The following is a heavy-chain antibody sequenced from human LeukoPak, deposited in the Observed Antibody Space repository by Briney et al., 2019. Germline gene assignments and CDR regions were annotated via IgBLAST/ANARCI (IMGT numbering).Heavy chain of an antibody. V-gene: IGHV4-59*12. D-gene: IGHD2-2*01. CDR1: GGSISSYY. Sequence: KPSETLSLTCTVSGGSISSYYWSWIRQPPGKGLEWIGYFYYSGSTNYNPSLKSRVTISADTSNNQFSLKLTSVTAADMAVYYCARGSWRTSGRLDRWGQGTLVTVSS. CDR2: FYYSGST. CDR3: ARGSWRTSGRLDR. J-gene: IGHJ5*02.